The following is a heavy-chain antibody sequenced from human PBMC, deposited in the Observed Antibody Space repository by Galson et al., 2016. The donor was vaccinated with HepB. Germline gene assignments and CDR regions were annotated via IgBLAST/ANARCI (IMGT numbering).Heavy chain of an antibody. Sequence: SLRLSCAASGFTFSSHWMHWVRQVPGKGLVWVARINSDGGSTSYADSVQGRFTISRDNAKNTLYLQMNSLRAEDTALYYCVRGTPGSWSYYPLFDYWGQGTLVTVSS. J-gene: IGHJ4*02. CDR2: INSDGGST. V-gene: IGHV3-74*01. CDR1: GFTFSSHW. D-gene: IGHD3-10*01. CDR3: VRGTPGSWSYYPLFDY.